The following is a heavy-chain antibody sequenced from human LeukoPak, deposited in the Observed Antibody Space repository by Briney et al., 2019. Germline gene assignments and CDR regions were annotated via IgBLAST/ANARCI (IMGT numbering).Heavy chain of an antibody. J-gene: IGHJ4*02. CDR2: FSATDAST. D-gene: IGHD5-18*01. V-gene: IGHV3-23*01. CDR3: AKDDSYGLTPPIDY. CDR1: GFTFSSYA. Sequence: PGGSLRLSCAASGFTFSSYAMSWVRLGPGKGLEWVSGFSATDASTRYADSVKGRFTISRDNSKNTLYLQMNSLRAEDTAVYYCAKDDSYGLTPPIDYWGQGTLVTVSS.